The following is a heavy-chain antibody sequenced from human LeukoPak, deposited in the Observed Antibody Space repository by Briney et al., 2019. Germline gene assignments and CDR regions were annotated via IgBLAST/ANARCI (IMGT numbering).Heavy chain of an antibody. Sequence: PGGSLRLSCAASGFTFSNAWMSWVRQAPGKGLDWVGRIKSKTDGGTTDYAAPVKGRFTISRDDSKNTLYLQMNSLKTEDTAVYYCTTEGAIVVVPAAIETTFDYWGQGTLVTVSS. J-gene: IGHJ4*02. D-gene: IGHD2-2*02. CDR1: GFTFSNAW. V-gene: IGHV3-15*01. CDR2: IKSKTDGGTT. CDR3: TTEGAIVVVPAAIETTFDY.